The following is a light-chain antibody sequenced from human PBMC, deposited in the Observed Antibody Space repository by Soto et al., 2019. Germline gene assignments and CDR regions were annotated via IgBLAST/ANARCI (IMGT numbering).Light chain of an antibody. CDR3: QQYNRLLT. CDR1: QSISSW. CDR2: DAS. V-gene: IGKV1-5*01. Sequence: DIQMTQSPSTLSASVGDRVTITCRASQSISSWLAWYQQKPGKAPKLLIYDASSLESGVPSRFSGSGSGTEFTLTISSLQPDDFATYYCQQYNRLLTFCGGTKVEIK. J-gene: IGKJ4*01.